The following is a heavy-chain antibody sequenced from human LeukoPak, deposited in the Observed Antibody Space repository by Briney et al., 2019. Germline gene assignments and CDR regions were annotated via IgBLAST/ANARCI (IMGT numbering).Heavy chain of an antibody. CDR2: IYYSGST. V-gene: IGHV4-59*08. Sequence: SETLSLTCTVYGGSLSSYYWSWIRQPPGEGLEWIGYIYYSGSTNYNPSLKSRVTISVDTSKNQFSRKLSSVTAADTAGYYCARHAMVREVIGGGFDYWGQGPLVTVSS. D-gene: IGHD3-10*01. CDR3: ARHAMVREVIGGGFDY. J-gene: IGHJ4*02. CDR1: GGSLSSYY.